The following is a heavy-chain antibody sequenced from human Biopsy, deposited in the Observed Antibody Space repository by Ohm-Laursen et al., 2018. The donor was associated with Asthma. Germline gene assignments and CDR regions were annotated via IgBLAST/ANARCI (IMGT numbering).Heavy chain of an antibody. CDR3: VKDHSAGYYYFDD. J-gene: IGHJ4*01. Sequence: SLRLSCAAFGFTFSSYRMHWVRQAPGRGPEYVSFIATDGSNKFYADSVKGRFTVSRDNSKHTLYLHMTGLRADDTGVYYCVKDHSAGYYYFDDWGQGAQVTVSS. D-gene: IGHD2-21*01. V-gene: IGHV3-64D*08. CDR1: GFTFSSYR. CDR2: IATDGSNK.